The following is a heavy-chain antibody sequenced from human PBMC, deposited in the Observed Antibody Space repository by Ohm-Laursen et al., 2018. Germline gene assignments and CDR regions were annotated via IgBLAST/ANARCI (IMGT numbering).Heavy chain of an antibody. CDR1: GDSIRSYY. V-gene: IGHV4-59*07. Sequence: PSDTLSLTWTVSGDSIRSYYWTWIRQPPGQGLEWIGNIYYTGSSNYNPSLKSRVTMSVDTSKNQISLNLSSVTAADTAVYYCAKRIGGYGTFDYWGQGTLVTVSS. D-gene: IGHD1-26*01. CDR2: IYYTGSS. CDR3: AKRIGGYGTFDY. J-gene: IGHJ4*02.